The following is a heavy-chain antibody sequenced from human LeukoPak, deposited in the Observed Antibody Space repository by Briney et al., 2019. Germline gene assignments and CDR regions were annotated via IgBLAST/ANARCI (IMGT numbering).Heavy chain of an antibody. CDR2: IYTSGST. J-gene: IGHJ3*02. Sequence: SETLSLTCTVSGGSISSYYWSWIRQPAGKGLEWIGRIYTSGSTNYNPSLKSRVTISVDTSKNQFSLKLSSVTAADTAVYYCARCHLDDYVWGPDAFDIWGQGTMVTVSS. CDR1: GGSISSYY. CDR3: ARCHLDDYVWGPDAFDI. V-gene: IGHV4-4*07. D-gene: IGHD3-16*01.